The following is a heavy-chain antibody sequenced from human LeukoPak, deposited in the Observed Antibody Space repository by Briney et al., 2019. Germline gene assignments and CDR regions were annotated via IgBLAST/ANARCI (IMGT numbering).Heavy chain of an antibody. V-gene: IGHV3-21*01. CDR2: ISGSSSYI. CDR3: AREKRPAPFDY. CDR1: GFTFSSYS. J-gene: IGHJ4*02. Sequence: GGSLRLSCAASGFTFSSYSMNWVRQAPGKGLEWVSSISGSSSYIYYADSVKGRFTISRDNAKNSLYLQMNSLRAEDTAVYYCAREKRPAPFDYWGQGTLVTVSS.